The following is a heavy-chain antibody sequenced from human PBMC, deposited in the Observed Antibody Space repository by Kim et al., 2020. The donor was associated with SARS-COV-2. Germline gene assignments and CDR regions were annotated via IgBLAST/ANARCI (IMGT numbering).Heavy chain of an antibody. CDR3: AKDGRLRWSNAGFDY. D-gene: IGHD4-17*01. J-gene: IGHJ4*02. CDR2: ISYDGSNK. CDR1: GFTFSSYG. V-gene: IGHV3-30*18. Sequence: GGSLRLSCAASGFTFSSYGMHWVRQAPGKGLEWVAVISYDGSNKYYADSVKGRFTISRDNSKNTLYLQMNSLRAEDTAVYYCAKDGRLRWSNAGFDYWGQGTLVTVSS.